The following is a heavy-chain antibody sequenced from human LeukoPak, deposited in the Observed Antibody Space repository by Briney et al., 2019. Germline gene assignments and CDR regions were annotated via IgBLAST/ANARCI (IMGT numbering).Heavy chain of an antibody. J-gene: IGHJ4*02. D-gene: IGHD6-19*01. V-gene: IGHV3-30*03. Sequence: GGSLRLSCSASGFAFSSNAVHWVRQAPGRGLEWLAVIAYDGSNEDHADSVRGRFTISRDNSKNTLFLQMNSLRPEDTAIYYCARDLVYSSGWYAGELDHWGLGTLVIVSS. CDR3: ARDLVYSSGWYAGELDH. CDR2: IAYDGSNE. CDR1: GFAFSSNA.